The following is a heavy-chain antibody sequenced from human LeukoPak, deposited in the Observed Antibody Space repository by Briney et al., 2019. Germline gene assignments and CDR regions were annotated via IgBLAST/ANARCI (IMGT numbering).Heavy chain of an antibody. V-gene: IGHV4-4*07. CDR2: IYTSGST. Sequence: PSETLFLTCTVSGGSISSYYWSWIRQPAGKGLEWIGHIYTSGSTNYNPSLQSRVTMSVDTSRDQLSLRLSSVTAADTAVYYCARGEQWHYFDYWGQGTLVTVSS. CDR3: ARGEQWHYFDY. CDR1: GGSISSYY. D-gene: IGHD6-19*01. J-gene: IGHJ4*02.